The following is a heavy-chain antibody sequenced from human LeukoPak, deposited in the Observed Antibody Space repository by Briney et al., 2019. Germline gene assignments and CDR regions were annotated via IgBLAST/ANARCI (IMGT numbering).Heavy chain of an antibody. CDR1: GFTVSSNY. V-gene: IGHV3-53*01. CDR2: IYSGGST. Sequence: PGGSLRLSCAASGFTVSSNYMSWVRQAPGKGLEWVSVIYSGGSTYYADSVKGRFTISRDNSKNTLYLQMNSLRAEDTAVYYCARDTPQYYYGSGSYEYYYYMDVWGKGTTVIVSS. D-gene: IGHD3-10*01. J-gene: IGHJ6*03. CDR3: ARDTPQYYYGSGSYEYYYYMDV.